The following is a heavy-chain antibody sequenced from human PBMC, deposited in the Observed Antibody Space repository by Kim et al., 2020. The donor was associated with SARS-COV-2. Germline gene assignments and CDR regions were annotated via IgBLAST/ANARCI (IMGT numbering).Heavy chain of an antibody. Sequence: SETLSLTCTVSGGSISSSSYYWGWIRQPPGKGLEWIGSIYYSGSTYYNPSLKSRVTISVDTSKNQFSLKLSSVTAADTAVYYCARAGRRLLYRQFDYWGQGTLVTVSS. CDR1: GGSISSSSYY. V-gene: IGHV4-39*07. CDR3: ARAGRRLLYRQFDY. J-gene: IGHJ4*02. CDR2: IYYSGST. D-gene: IGHD1-26*01.